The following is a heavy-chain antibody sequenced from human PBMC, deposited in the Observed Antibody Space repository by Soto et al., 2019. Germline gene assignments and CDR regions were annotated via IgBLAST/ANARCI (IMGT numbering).Heavy chain of an antibody. D-gene: IGHD6-19*01. CDR3: ASLPLHIASSGWYHFDY. J-gene: IGHJ4*02. V-gene: IGHV1-69*04. CDR1: GGTFSSYA. Sequence: ASVKVSCKASGGTFSSYAISWVRQAPGQGLEWMGRIIPILGIANYAQKFQGRVTITADKSTSTAYMELSSLRSEDTAVYYCASLPLHIASSGWYHFDYWGQGTLVTVSS. CDR2: IIPILGIA.